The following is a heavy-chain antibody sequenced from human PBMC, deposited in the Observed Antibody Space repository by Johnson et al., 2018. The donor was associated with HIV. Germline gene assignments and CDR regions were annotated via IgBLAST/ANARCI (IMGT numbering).Heavy chain of an antibody. CDR3: ARRYCSSTSCYKGRAFDI. CDR1: GFTFRNYA. CDR2: ISYDGSNK. V-gene: IGHV3-30*14. J-gene: IGHJ3*02. D-gene: IGHD2-2*02. Sequence: QVQLVESGGGLVQPGGSLRLSCAASGFTFRNYAMHWVRQAPGKGLEWVAVISYDGSNKYYADSVKGRFTISRDNSKNTLYLQMNSLRAEDTAVYYCARRYCSSTSCYKGRAFDIWGQGTMVTVSS.